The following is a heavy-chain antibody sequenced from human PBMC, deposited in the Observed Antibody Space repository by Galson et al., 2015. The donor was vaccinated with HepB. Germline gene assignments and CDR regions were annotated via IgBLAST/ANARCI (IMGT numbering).Heavy chain of an antibody. Sequence: SLRLSCAASGFTFRAYWMHWVRQPPGKGLEWVSRIKNDGSITAYADSVKGRFTISRDNAKNTVFPQMNSLRAEDTAVYYCAKSDWLESWGQGTPVTVSS. V-gene: IGHV3-74*03. D-gene: IGHD2-21*01. CDR1: GFTFRAYW. CDR3: AKSDWLES. CDR2: IKNDGSIT. J-gene: IGHJ4*02.